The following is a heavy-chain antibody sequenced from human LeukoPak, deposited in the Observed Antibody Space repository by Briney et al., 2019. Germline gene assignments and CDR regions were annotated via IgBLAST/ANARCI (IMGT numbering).Heavy chain of an antibody. CDR1: GYTFTSYD. CDR2: MNPNSGNT. D-gene: IGHD6-19*01. V-gene: IGHV1-8*03. Sequence: ASVKVSCKTSGYTFTSYDINWVRQASGQGLEWMGWMNPNSGNTGYAQKFQGRVTITRNTPISTAYMELSSLRSEDTAVYYCARGRSSGWYGLYNWFDPWGQGTLVTVSS. J-gene: IGHJ5*02. CDR3: ARGRSSGWYGLYNWFDP.